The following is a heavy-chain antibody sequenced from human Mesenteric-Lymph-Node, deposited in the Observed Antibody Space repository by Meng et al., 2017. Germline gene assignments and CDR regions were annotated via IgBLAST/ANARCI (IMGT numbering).Heavy chain of an antibody. J-gene: IGHJ4*02. D-gene: IGHD5-24*01. CDR3: VRDVEMGAFALFY. CDR2: IKEDGSEK. V-gene: IGHV3-7*01. Sequence: GESLKISCAASEFTLSRYAIIWVRQAPGKGLEWVANIKEDGSEKHYVDSVKGRFTVSRDNAKNSLFLQMNSLRAEDTAVYYCVRDVEMGAFALFYWGQGTLVTVSS. CDR1: EFTLSRYA.